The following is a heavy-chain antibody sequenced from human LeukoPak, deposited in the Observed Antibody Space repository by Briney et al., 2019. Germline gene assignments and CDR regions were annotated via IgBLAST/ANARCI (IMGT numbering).Heavy chain of an antibody. Sequence: GGSLRLSCAASGFTFSDYSMNWVRQAPGKGLEDLSYINSDGKTTWYADSVKGRFTASRDNAKNSLYLQMNSLRAEDTAVYYCASNYGDFPMGSSFDYWGQGTLVTVSS. CDR1: GFTFSDYS. V-gene: IGHV3-48*01. D-gene: IGHD4-17*01. J-gene: IGHJ4*02. CDR3: ASNYGDFPMGSSFDY. CDR2: INSDGKTT.